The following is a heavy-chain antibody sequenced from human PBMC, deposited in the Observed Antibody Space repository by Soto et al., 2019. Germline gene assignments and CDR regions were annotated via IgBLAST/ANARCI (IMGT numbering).Heavy chain of an antibody. CDR3: ARDQYSSSWWYYYYYGMDV. CDR2: IKQDGSEK. J-gene: IGHJ6*02. CDR1: GFTFSRYW. V-gene: IGHV3-7*01. D-gene: IGHD6-13*01. Sequence: GGSLRLSCAASGFTFSRYWMSWVRQAPGKGLEWVANIKQDGSEKYYVDSVKGRFTISRDNAKNSLYLQMNSLRAEDTAVYYCARDQYSSSWWYYYYYGMDVWGQGTTVTVSS.